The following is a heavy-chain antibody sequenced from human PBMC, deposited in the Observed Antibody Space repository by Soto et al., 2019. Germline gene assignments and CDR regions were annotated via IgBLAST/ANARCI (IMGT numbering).Heavy chain of an antibody. CDR2: INAGNGNT. V-gene: IGHV1-3*01. J-gene: IGHJ3*02. D-gene: IGHD2-2*03. CDR1: GYTFTSYA. CDR3: ASLVDVVVVPAANDAFDI. Sequence: QVQLVQSGAEVKKPGASVKVSCKASGYTFTSYAMHWVRQAPGQRLELMGWINAGNGNTKYSQKFQGRVTITRDTSASTAYMELSSLRSEDTAVYYCASLVDVVVVPAANDAFDIWGQGTMVTVSS.